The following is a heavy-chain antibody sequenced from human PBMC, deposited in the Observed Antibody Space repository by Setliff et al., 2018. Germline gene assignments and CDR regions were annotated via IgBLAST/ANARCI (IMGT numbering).Heavy chain of an antibody. CDR3: KFWSYVYKNDY. CDR2: INPSGTT. V-gene: IGHV4-34*01. D-gene: IGHD3-16*01. J-gene: IGHJ4*02. Sequence: SETLSLTCTFYGGPFRGYYWGWVRQTPGKGLEWIAEINPSGTTNYIPSLKSRLTISVDTSKRQFSLKLISVTAADTAVYYCKFWSYVYKNDYWAQGTLVTVSS. CDR1: GGPFRGYY.